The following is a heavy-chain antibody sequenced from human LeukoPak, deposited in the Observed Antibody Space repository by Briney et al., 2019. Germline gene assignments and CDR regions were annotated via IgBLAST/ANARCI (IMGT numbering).Heavy chain of an antibody. D-gene: IGHD1-26*01. CDR2: ISINTDT. V-gene: IGHV3-53*01. CDR3: AIAQSWDELFDS. J-gene: IGHJ4*02. Sequence: GGSLTLSCAASGVAVIGNYMSWVRQPPGKGLEWVSFISINTDTFYADSVRGRFTISRDSSKNTLFLQMNSLRDEDSAVYYCAIAQSWDELFDSWGQGTLVTVSS. CDR1: GVAVIGNY.